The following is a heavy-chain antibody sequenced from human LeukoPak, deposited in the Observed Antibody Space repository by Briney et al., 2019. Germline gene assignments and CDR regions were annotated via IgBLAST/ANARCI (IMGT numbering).Heavy chain of an antibody. Sequence: GGSLRLPCAASGFTFSSYEMNWVRQAPGKGLEWVSYISSSGSTIYYADSVKGRFTISRDNAKNSLYLQMSSLRAEDTALYYCAKSLAMVRGELDYWGQGTLVTVSS. CDR1: GFTFSSYE. D-gene: IGHD3-10*01. CDR2: ISSSGSTI. V-gene: IGHV3-48*03. J-gene: IGHJ4*02. CDR3: AKSLAMVRGELDY.